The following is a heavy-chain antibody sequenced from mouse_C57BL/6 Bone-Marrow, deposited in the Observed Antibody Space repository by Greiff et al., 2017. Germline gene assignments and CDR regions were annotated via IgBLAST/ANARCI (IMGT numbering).Heavy chain of an antibody. Sequence: EVQGVESGGGLVKPGGSLKLSCAASGFTFSSYAMSWVRQTPEKRLEWVATISDGGSYTYYPDNVKGRFTISRDNAKNNLYLQMSHLKSEDTAMYYCASLNYGYDRYYFDYWGQGTTLTVSS. CDR3: ASLNYGYDRYYFDY. V-gene: IGHV5-4*01. D-gene: IGHD2-2*01. CDR2: ISDGGSYT. CDR1: GFTFSSYA. J-gene: IGHJ2*01.